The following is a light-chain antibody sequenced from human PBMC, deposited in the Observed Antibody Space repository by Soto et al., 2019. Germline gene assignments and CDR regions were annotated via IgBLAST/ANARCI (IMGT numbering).Light chain of an antibody. CDR2: DAS. V-gene: IGKV3-11*01. J-gene: IGKJ3*01. CDR3: QQHSNLFT. Sequence: EIVLTQSPATLSLSPGERATLSCRASQSLSNFLAWYQQKPGQAPRLLIYDASNRTTGIPVRFSGSGSGTDLPLTVTSLEPEAFPVDYCQQHSNLFTFGPGTTVEVK. CDR1: QSLSNF.